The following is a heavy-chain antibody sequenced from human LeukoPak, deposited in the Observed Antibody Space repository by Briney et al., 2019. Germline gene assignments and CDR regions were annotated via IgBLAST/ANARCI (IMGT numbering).Heavy chain of an antibody. D-gene: IGHD4-17*01. J-gene: IGHJ5*02. V-gene: IGHV1-18*01. CDR2: ISAYNGNT. Sequence: ASVKVSCKASGYTFTSYGIRWVRQAPGQGLEWMGWISAYNGNTNYAQKLQGRVTMTADTSTSTAYMELRSLRSDDTAVYYCAREEDYGDYVDWFDPWGQGTLVTVSS. CDR3: AREEDYGDYVDWFDP. CDR1: GYTFTSYG.